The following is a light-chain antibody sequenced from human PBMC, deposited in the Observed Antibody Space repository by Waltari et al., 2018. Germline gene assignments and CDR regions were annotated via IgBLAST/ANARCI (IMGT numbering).Light chain of an antibody. Sequence: EIAMTQSPATLSVSPGERATLSCRASQSLGSNLAWYQKNPGQAPRPLIYAASTRATGIPARFSGSGSGTEFTLTISSLQSEDFAIYYCQQYNDWPPTWTFGQGTKVEIK. CDR1: QSLGSN. CDR3: QQYNDWPPTWT. CDR2: AAS. V-gene: IGKV3-15*01. J-gene: IGKJ1*01.